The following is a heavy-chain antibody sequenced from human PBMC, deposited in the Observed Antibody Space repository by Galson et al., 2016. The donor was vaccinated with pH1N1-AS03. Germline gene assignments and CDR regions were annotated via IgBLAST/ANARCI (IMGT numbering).Heavy chain of an antibody. D-gene: IGHD3-16*01. CDR2: LGSGGDT. Sequence: SLRLSCAASAFPLRNYALRWVRQAPGKGLEWVSTLGSGGDTHYADSVKGRFTISRDKSKNTMYLQMNSLRAEDTAIYYCTQGEGGGPDDDWGRGTLVTVSS. CDR3: TQGEGGGPDDD. CDR1: AFPLRNYA. J-gene: IGHJ4*02. V-gene: IGHV3-23*01.